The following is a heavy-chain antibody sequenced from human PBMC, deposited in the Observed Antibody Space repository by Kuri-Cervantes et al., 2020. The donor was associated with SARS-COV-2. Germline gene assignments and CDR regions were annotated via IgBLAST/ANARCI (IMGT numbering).Heavy chain of an antibody. CDR1: GFTFSSYS. CDR3: VKDSRVYYFDH. V-gene: IGHV3-48*01. Sequence: GGSLRLSCAASGFTFSSYSMNWVRQAPGKGLEWVSYISSSSSTIYYADSVKGRFTISRDNSKNTLYLQMNSLRAEDTAVYYCVKDSRVYYFDHWGQGTLVTVSS. D-gene: IGHD2/OR15-2a*01. CDR2: ISSSSSTI. J-gene: IGHJ4*02.